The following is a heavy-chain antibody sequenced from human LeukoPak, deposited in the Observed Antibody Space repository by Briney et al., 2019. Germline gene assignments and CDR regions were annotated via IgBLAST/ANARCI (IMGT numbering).Heavy chain of an antibody. CDR3: ARASTIRYSSVHY. CDR2: IKQDGSEK. CDR1: GFTFSSYW. Sequence: PGGSLRLSCAASGFTFSSYWMTWVRQAPGKGLEWVDNIKQDGSEKYYVDSVKGRFTISRDNAKNSLYLQMNSLRAEDTAVYYCARASTIRYSSVHYWGQGTLVTVSS. V-gene: IGHV3-7*01. D-gene: IGHD6-19*01. J-gene: IGHJ4*02.